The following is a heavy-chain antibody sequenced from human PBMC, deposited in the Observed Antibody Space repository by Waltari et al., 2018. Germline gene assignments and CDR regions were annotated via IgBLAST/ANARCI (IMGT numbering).Heavy chain of an antibody. CDR1: GFAIPTFG. CDR3: ARALTTPNDF. Sequence: EVQLVESGGGLVKPGGSLSLSCAAPGFAIPTFGLSWVRQAPGKGLEWVSSSTDGGAYLYYADSVRGRFTVSIDNAKNSLHLQMNNLRAEDTAIYYCARALTTPNDFWGQGTLVTVSS. CDR2: STDGGAYL. D-gene: IGHD4-17*01. J-gene: IGHJ4*02. V-gene: IGHV3-21*02.